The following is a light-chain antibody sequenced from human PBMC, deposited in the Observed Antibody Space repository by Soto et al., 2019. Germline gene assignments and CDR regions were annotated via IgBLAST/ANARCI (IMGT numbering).Light chain of an antibody. J-gene: IGKJ1*01. CDR1: QSVRTK. V-gene: IGKV3-15*01. Sequence: EMVMTQSPATLSVSLGERATLSCRASQSVRTKLVWYQQKPCQAPRLLIYGASTRAPGIPARFSGSGSGTEFPLIISSLQSEDCAVYYCQQHDQGWTFGQWTKVEIK. CDR3: QQHDQGWT. CDR2: GAS.